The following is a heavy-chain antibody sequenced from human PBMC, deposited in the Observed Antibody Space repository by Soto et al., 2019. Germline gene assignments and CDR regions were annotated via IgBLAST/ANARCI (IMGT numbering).Heavy chain of an antibody. CDR1: GDSVSSNSAA. D-gene: IGHD3-22*01. Sequence: SRTLSLTCAISGDSVSSNSAAWNWIRQSPSRGLEWLGRTYYRSKWYNDYAVSVKSRITINPDTSKNQFSLQLNSVTPEDTAVYYCAREGGYYDSSGYYYDYWGQGTLVTVSS. V-gene: IGHV6-1*01. CDR3: AREGGYYDSSGYYYDY. CDR2: TYYRSKWYN. J-gene: IGHJ4*02.